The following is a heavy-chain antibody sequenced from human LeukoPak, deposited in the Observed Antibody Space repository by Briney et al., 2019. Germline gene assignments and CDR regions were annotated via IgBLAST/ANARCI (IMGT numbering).Heavy chain of an antibody. CDR3: ARMVESTVTIAFENWFDP. CDR1: GYSISSGYY. Sequence: PSEALSLTCTVSGYSISSGYYWGWIRQPLGKGPEWIGYIYSNGITNYNPSLKSRVTISVDTSKNQFSLKLRSVTAADTAVYYCARMVESTVTIAFENWFDPWGQGTLVTVSS. J-gene: IGHJ5*02. V-gene: IGHV4-38-2*02. D-gene: IGHD4-11*01. CDR2: IYSNGIT.